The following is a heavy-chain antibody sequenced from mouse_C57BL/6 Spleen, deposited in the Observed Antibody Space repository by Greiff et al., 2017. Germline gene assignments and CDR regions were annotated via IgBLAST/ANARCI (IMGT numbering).Heavy chain of an antibody. J-gene: IGHJ2*01. Sequence: VQLQQSGPELVKPGASVKISCKASGYTFTDYYMNWVKQSHGKSLEWIGDINPNNGGTSYNQKFKGKATLTVDKSSSTAYMELRSLTSEDSAVYYCARWDDYWGQGTTLTVSS. D-gene: IGHD4-1*01. CDR3: ARWDDY. CDR1: GYTFTDYY. V-gene: IGHV1-26*01. CDR2: INPNNGGT.